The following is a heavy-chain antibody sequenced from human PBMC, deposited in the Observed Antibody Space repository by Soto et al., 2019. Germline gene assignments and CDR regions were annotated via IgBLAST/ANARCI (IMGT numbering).Heavy chain of an antibody. D-gene: IGHD2-15*01. CDR3: VRTSLVVAVATREDF. Sequence: PGGSLRLSCAASGFTFSNYWMHWVRQAPGKGLVWVSRIDSDGSRITYADFVKGRFTISRDNAKNTVYLHMNSLTAEDTAVYYCVRTSLVVAVATREDFRGQGTLVTVSS. V-gene: IGHV3-74*01. J-gene: IGHJ4*02. CDR2: IDSDGSRI. CDR1: GFTFSNYW.